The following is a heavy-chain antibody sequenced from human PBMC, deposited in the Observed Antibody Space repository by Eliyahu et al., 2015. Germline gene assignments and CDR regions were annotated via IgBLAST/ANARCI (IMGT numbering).Heavy chain of an antibody. D-gene: IGHD6-19*01. J-gene: IGHJ4*02. V-gene: IGHV3-9*01. CDR3: AKDIQYNSGCFDY. CDR1: GFTXDDYX. CDR2: ISWNSGTI. Sequence: EVQLVESGGGLVQPGRSLXLSXXAXGFTXDDYXMHWXRQAPGKGLEWVSGISWNSGTIDYADSVKGRFTISRDNAKNSLYLQMNSLRAEDTALYYCAKDIQYNSGCFDYWGQGTLVTVSS.